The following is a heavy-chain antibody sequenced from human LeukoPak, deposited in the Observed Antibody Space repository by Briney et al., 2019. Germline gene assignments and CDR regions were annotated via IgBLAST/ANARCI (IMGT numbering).Heavy chain of an antibody. CDR3: ALDSSGWSDDSFDI. J-gene: IGHJ3*02. Sequence: PSETLSLTCTVSGGSISSYYWSWIRQPAGKGLEWIGRIYTSGSTNYNPSLKSRVTMSIDTSKNHFSLNLNSVTAADTAIYYCALDSSGWSDDSFDIWGQGTMVTVSS. CDR2: IYTSGST. D-gene: IGHD6-13*01. CDR1: GGSISSYY. V-gene: IGHV4-4*07.